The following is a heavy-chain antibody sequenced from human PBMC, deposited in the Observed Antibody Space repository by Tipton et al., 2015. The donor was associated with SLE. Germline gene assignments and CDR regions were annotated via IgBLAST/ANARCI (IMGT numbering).Heavy chain of an antibody. V-gene: IGHV4-34*01. J-gene: IGHJ4*02. CDR1: GGSISSHY. D-gene: IGHD6-13*01. Sequence: TLSLTCTVSGGSISSHYWSWIRQPPGKGLEWIGEINHSGSTNYNPSLKSRVTISVDTSKNQFSLKLSSVTAADTAVYYCARVQSSWYGDYFDYWGQGTLVTVSS. CDR2: INHSGST. CDR3: ARVQSSWYGDYFDY.